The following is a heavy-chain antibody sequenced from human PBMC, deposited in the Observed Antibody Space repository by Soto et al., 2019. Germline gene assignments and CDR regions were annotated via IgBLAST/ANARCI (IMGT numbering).Heavy chain of an antibody. CDR3: AKGSSGYSTNYYGMDV. D-gene: IGHD3-22*01. Sequence: GGSLRLSCAASGFTFSSYGMHWVHQAPGKGLEWVAVISYGGSNKYYADSVKGRFTISRDNSKNTLYLQMNSLRAEDTAVYYCAKGSSGYSTNYYGMDVWGQGTTVTVSS. V-gene: IGHV3-30*18. J-gene: IGHJ6*02. CDR2: ISYGGSNK. CDR1: GFTFSSYG.